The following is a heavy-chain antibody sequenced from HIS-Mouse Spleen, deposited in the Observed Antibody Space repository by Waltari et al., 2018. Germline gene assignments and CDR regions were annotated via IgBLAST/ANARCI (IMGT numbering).Heavy chain of an antibody. V-gene: IGHV4-39*07. CDR2: IYYSGST. CDR3: AREIPYSSSWYDWYFDL. CDR1: GGSIRSISYY. D-gene: IGHD6-13*01. Sequence: QLQLQESGPGLVKPSETLSLTGTVSGGSIRSISYYWGRIRQPPGKGLEWIGSIYYSGSTSYNPSLKSRVTISVDTSKNQFSLKLSSVTAADTAVYYCAREIPYSSSWYDWYFDLWGRGTLVTVSS. J-gene: IGHJ2*01.